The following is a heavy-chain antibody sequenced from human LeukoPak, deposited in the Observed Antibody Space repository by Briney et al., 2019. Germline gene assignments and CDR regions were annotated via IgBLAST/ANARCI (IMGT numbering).Heavy chain of an antibody. Sequence: GGSLRLSCAASGFTFDDYAMHWVRQAPGKGLEWVSLISWDGGSTYYADSVKGRFTISRDNSKNSLYLQMNSLRAEDTAVYYCARDRATIAVAGPGGFDYWGQGTLVTVSS. CDR1: GFTFDDYA. CDR2: ISWDGGST. D-gene: IGHD6-19*01. CDR3: ARDRATIAVAGPGGFDY. V-gene: IGHV3-43D*03. J-gene: IGHJ4*02.